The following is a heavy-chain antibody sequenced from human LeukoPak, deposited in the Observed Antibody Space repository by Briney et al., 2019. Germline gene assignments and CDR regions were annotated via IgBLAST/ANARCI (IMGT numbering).Heavy chain of an antibody. V-gene: IGHV4-30-2*01. CDR1: GGSISSGGYS. Sequence: SETLSLTCAVSGGSISSGGYSWSWIRQPPGKGLEWIGYIYHSGSTYYNPSLRSRVTISVDRSKNQFSLKLSSVTAADTAVYYCARAYYYYGMDVWGQGTTVTVSS. CDR2: IYHSGST. CDR3: ARAYYYYGMDV. J-gene: IGHJ6*02.